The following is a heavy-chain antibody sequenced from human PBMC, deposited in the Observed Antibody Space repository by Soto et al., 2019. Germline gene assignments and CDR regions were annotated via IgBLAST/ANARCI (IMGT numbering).Heavy chain of an antibody. CDR2: MNPGSGDT. V-gene: IGHV1-8*01. Sequence: ASVKVSCKASGYSFTNNDVTWVRQATGQGLEWMGWMNPGSGDTGYAQNYQGRITMTRDTSTSTVYMELSSLRSEDTAVYFWARGDYDVLTGHYPLDYWGQGTLVTVSS. J-gene: IGHJ4*02. CDR1: GYSFTNND. D-gene: IGHD3-9*01. CDR3: ARGDYDVLTGHYPLDY.